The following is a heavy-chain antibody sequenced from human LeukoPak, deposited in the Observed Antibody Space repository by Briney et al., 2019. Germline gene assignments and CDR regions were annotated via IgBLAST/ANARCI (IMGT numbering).Heavy chain of an antibody. Sequence: PSETLSLTCTVSGGSISNYYWSWIRQPAGKGLEWIGRIYSLGSTNYNPSLKSRVTMSVDTSKNQFSLKVRSVTAADTAIYYCAKGPTMGTPNAVDYWGQGILVTVSS. CDR2: IYSLGST. V-gene: IGHV4-4*07. CDR3: AKGPTMGTPNAVDY. D-gene: IGHD5-12*01. J-gene: IGHJ4*02. CDR1: GGSISNYY.